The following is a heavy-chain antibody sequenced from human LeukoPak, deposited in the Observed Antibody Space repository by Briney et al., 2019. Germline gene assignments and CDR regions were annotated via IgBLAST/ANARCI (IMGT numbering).Heavy chain of an antibody. D-gene: IGHD3-16*01. CDR1: GFTFSDFG. CDR2: ISYDGAYT. V-gene: IGHV3-30*18. J-gene: IGHJ5*02. Sequence: PGGSRRLSCEVSGFTFSDFGMHWVRQAPGKGLEWLAIISYDGAYTHTSKSLKGRFTISRDNANNTLSLQMTSLRPEDTAVYYCAKEVHDHIWGRSHVNNFDPWGQGTLVTVSS. CDR3: AKEVHDHIWGRSHVNNFDP.